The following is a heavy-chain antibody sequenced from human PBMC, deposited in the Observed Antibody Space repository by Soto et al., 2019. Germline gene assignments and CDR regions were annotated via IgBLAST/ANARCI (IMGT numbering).Heavy chain of an antibody. Sequence: GGSLRLAXAASGFTFSRFGMHWVRQAQGKGLEWVAVISSGGSDKYYADSVKGRFTISRDNSRNTLYLQMNSLRAEDTAVYYCAKDGDIGAAGYYFDYWGQGTLVTVSS. CDR1: GFTFSRFG. D-gene: IGHD6-13*01. CDR3: AKDGDIGAAGYYFDY. J-gene: IGHJ4*02. V-gene: IGHV3-30*18. CDR2: ISSGGSDK.